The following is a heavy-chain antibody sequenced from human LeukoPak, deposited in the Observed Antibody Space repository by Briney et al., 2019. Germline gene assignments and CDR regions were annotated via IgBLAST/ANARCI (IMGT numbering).Heavy chain of an antibody. Sequence: PSETLSLTCSVSGGSISSYYWSWIRQPPGKGLEWIGYIHYSGSTNYNPSLKSRVTISVDTSKNQFSLKLSSVTAADTAVYYCARVGGDHFDFDYWGQGTLVTVSS. CDR1: GGSISSYY. D-gene: IGHD4-17*01. V-gene: IGHV4-59*01. J-gene: IGHJ4*02. CDR3: ARVGGDHFDFDY. CDR2: IHYSGST.